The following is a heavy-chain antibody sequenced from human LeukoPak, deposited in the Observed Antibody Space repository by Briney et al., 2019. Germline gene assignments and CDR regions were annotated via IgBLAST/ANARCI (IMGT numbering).Heavy chain of an antibody. J-gene: IGHJ5*02. CDR3: AARPYCTTATCPKTNWFDP. CDR2: IRYDGSDK. Sequence: GGSLRLSCAASGFIFSSYGMHWVRQAPGKGLEWVAFIRYDGSDKFYADSVKGRFTISRDNSKNTLYLQMSSLRADDTAVYYCAARPYCTTATCPKTNWFDPWGQGTLVTVSS. CDR1: GFIFSSYG. V-gene: IGHV3-30*02. D-gene: IGHD2-8*01.